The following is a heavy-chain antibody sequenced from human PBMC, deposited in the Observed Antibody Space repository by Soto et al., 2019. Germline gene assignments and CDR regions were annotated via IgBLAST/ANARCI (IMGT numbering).Heavy chain of an antibody. D-gene: IGHD2-15*01. V-gene: IGHV1-2*02. CDR1: GYTFTDYY. Sequence: ASVKGSCRASGYTFTDYYMHWVRQAPGQGLEWMGWINPNSGGTNYAQKFQGRVTMTRDTSISTAYMEVNSLRAEDTAVYYCARDSGLIWGNYGMDVWGQGTTVTVSS. J-gene: IGHJ6*02. CDR2: INPNSGGT. CDR3: ARDSGLIWGNYGMDV.